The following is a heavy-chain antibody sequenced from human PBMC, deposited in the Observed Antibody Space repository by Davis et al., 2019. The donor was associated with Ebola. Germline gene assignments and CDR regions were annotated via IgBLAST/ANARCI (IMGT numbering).Heavy chain of an antibody. D-gene: IGHD6-6*01. CDR3: ARGLLVGWFDP. CDR1: GGSFSDYY. V-gene: IGHV4-59*01. Sequence: MPSETLSLTCAVYGGSFSDYYWSWIRQSPGKGLEWIGNIFYSGSTNYNPSLKSRVTISVDTSKNQFSLKMSSVTAADTAVYYCARGLLVGWFDPWGQGTLVTVSS. CDR2: IFYSGST. J-gene: IGHJ5*02.